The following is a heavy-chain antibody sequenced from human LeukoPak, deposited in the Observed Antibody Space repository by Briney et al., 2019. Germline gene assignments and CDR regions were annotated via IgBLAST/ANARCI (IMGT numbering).Heavy chain of an antibody. V-gene: IGHV3-48*01. Sequence: GGSLRLSCAASGFIFSSYSMNWVRQAPGKGLEWVSYISSSSSIIYYADSVKGRFTISRDNAKNSLYLQMNSLRAEDTAVYYCARSCSSSWPEYFQHWGQGTLVTVSS. CDR2: ISSSSSII. CDR3: ARSCSSSWPEYFQH. D-gene: IGHD6-13*01. J-gene: IGHJ1*01. CDR1: GFIFSSYS.